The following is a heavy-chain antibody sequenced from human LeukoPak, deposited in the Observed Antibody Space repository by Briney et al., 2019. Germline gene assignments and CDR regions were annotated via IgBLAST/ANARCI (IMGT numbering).Heavy chain of an antibody. CDR2: IWSDGTNQ. Sequence: PGGSMRLSCEASGFTFSHYAIHWFRQAPGKGLEWVAVIWSDGTNQYYTDSVKGRFTISRDDFRKTVSLQMNSLRAEDTAVYYCATPTDSSRWGQGTLVTVSS. D-gene: IGHD6-13*01. V-gene: IGHV3-33*01. CDR1: GFTFSHYA. CDR3: ATPTDSSR. J-gene: IGHJ4*02.